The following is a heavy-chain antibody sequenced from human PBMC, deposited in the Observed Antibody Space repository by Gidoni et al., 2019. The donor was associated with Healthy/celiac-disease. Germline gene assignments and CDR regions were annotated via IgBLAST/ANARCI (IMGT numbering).Heavy chain of an antibody. CDR3: AKDPQIRSPPLPLYYYGMDV. Sequence: EVQLLESGGGLVQPGGSLRLSCAASGFTFSSYALSWVRQAPGKGLEWVSAISGSGGSTYYADSVKGRFTISRDNSKNTLYLQMNSLRAEDTAVYYCAKDPQIRSPPLPLYYYGMDVWGQGTTVTVSS. CDR1: GFTFSSYA. J-gene: IGHJ6*02. V-gene: IGHV3-23*01. D-gene: IGHD3-10*01. CDR2: ISGSGGST.